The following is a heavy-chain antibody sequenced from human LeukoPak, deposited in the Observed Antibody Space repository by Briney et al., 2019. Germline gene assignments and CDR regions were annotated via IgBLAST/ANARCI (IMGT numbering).Heavy chain of an antibody. CDR1: GYTFTSYY. Sequence: ASVKVSCKASGYTFTSYYMHWVRQAPGQGLEWMGIINPSGGSTSYAQKFQGRVTITRDNSTSTVYMELSSLRSEDTAVYYCARAPSLWSGTFDPWGQGTLVTVSS. V-gene: IGHV1-46*01. D-gene: IGHD2-21*01. CDR3: ARAPSLWSGTFDP. CDR2: INPSGGST. J-gene: IGHJ5*02.